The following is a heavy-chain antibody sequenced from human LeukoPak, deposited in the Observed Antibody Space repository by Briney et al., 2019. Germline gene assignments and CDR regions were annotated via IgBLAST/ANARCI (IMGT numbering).Heavy chain of an antibody. D-gene: IGHD6-19*01. CDR2: ISGYNGNT. CDR3: AGDQGAVAAY. J-gene: IGHJ4*02. V-gene: IGHV1-18*01. Sequence: ASVKISCKASGYTFSTSGFTWVRQAPGQGLEWMGWISGYNGNTNYAQNFQGRVTMTTDRSTNTANLELTSLRSDDTAVYYCAGDQGAVAAYWGQGTLVIVSS. CDR1: GYTFSTSG.